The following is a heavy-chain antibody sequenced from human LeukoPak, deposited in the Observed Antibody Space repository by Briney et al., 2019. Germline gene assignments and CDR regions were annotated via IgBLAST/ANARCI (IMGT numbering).Heavy chain of an antibody. CDR1: GYTFTYRY. Sequence: ASVKVSCKASGYTFTYRYLQWVRQAPGQALEWMGWITPFNGNTNYAQKFQDRVTITRDRSMSTAYMELSSLRSEDTAMYYCARSRNYYDSSGSPDAFDIWGQGTMVTVSS. V-gene: IGHV1-45*02. J-gene: IGHJ3*02. CDR3: ARSRNYYDSSGSPDAFDI. CDR2: ITPFNGNT. D-gene: IGHD3-22*01.